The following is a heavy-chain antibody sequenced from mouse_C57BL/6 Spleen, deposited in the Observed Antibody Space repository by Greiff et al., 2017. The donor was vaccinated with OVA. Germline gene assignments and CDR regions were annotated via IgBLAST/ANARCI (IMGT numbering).Heavy chain of an antibody. Sequence: VQLQQSGAALAKPGASVKLYCKASGHTFTCPWMHWVKQRPGQGLDRIGPINPSSGYTKYNPKFKEKATLTADKYSSTDYMHLCSLTYEDSAIYYCARSPLITTAHYYAMDYWGQGTSVTVSS. CDR1: GHTFTCPW. CDR3: ARSPLITTAHYYAMDY. CDR2: INPSSGYT. V-gene: IGHV1-7*01. J-gene: IGHJ4*01. D-gene: IGHD1-1*01.